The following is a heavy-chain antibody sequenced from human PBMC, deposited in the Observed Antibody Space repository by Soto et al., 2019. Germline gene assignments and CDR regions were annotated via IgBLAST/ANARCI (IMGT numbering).Heavy chain of an antibody. V-gene: IGHV1-69*01. J-gene: IGHJ4*02. CDR3: ARGVVPAANEEYYFDY. CDR2: IIPIFGTA. CDR1: GDTFSSYA. Sequence: QVQLVQSGAEVKKPGSSVKVSCKASGDTFSSYAISWVRQAPGQRLEWMGGIIPIFGTANYAQKFQGRVTITADESTSTDYMDLSSLRSEDTAVYYCARGVVPAANEEYYFDYWGQGTLVTVSS. D-gene: IGHD2-2*01.